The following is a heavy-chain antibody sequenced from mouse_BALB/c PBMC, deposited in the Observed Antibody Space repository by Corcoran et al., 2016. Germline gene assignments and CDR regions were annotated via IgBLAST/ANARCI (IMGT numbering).Heavy chain of an antibody. J-gene: IGHJ1*01. CDR3: ARGYGSSYWYVDV. CDR1: GYSFTGYY. D-gene: IGHD1-1*01. Sequence: LVKTGASVKLDCKASGYSFTGYYMHRVKQRHGKRLECIGYISCYNGATSYNQKFKGKATFTVDTSSSTAYMQFNSLTSEDSAVYYCARGYGSSYWYVDVWGAATTVIVSS. CDR2: ISCYNGAT. V-gene: IGHV1S34*01.